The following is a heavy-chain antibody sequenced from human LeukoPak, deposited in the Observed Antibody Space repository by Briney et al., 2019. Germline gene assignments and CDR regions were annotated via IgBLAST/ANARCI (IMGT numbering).Heavy chain of an antibody. J-gene: IGHJ4*02. CDR2: ISDDGNNK. CDR3: ARDLKVPGPADFDY. D-gene: IGHD6-19*01. V-gene: IGHV3-30*12. Sequence: GGSLRLSSVAPGVTFCNYAMHWGRHTLREGLEWVALISDDGNNKGYAGSVTGRFTISRDNAEKSVYLQMNNLRAEDTGVYYCARDLKVPGPADFDYWGQGTLVTVSS. CDR1: GVTFCNYA.